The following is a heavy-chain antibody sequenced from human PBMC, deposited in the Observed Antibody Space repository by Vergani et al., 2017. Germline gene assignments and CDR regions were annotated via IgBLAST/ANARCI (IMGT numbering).Heavy chain of an antibody. V-gene: IGHV5-51*01. Sequence: EVQLVQSGAEVKKPGESLKISCKGSGYSFTSYWIGWVRQMPGKGLEWMGIIYPGDSDTRYSPSFQGQVTISADKSISTAYLQWSSLTASDTAMYYCARSNDFWSGYYYRGLYYWGQGSLVTVPS. CDR1: GYSFTSYW. D-gene: IGHD3-3*01. CDR3: ARSNDFWSGYYYRGLYY. CDR2: IYPGDSDT. J-gene: IGHJ4*02.